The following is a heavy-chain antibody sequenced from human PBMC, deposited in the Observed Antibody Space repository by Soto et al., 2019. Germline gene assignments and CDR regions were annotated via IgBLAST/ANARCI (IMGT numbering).Heavy chain of an antibody. CDR1: GGSFSGYY. CDR2: ISHSGST. J-gene: IGHJ3*02. CDR3: ARGLSRITMIEVVNDAFDI. Sequence: QVLLQQWGAGLLKPSETLSLTCVVYGGSFSGYYWSWIRQPPGKGLEWIGEISHSGSTNYNSSLXGRVTISVDTXXNXFSXKLSSVTAADTAVYYCARGLSRITMIEVVNDAFDIWGQGTMVTVSS. V-gene: IGHV4-34*01. D-gene: IGHD3-22*01.